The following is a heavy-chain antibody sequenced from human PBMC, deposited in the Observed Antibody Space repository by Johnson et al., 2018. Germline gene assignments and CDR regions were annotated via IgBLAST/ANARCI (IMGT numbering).Heavy chain of an antibody. Sequence: VQLVQSGGGLVQPGRSLRLSCAASGFTFDDYAMHWVRQAPGKGLEWVSGIRWNSGSIGYADSVKGRFTISRDNAKNSLYLQMNSLRAEDTALYSCGKSGSSGYLDAFDLWGQGTMVTVSS. V-gene: IGHV3-9*01. CDR1: GFTFDDYA. D-gene: IGHD3-22*01. CDR3: GKSGSSGYLDAFDL. J-gene: IGHJ3*01. CDR2: IRWNSGSI.